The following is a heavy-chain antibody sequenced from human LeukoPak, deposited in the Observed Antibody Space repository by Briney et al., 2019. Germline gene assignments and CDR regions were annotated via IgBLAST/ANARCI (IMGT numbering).Heavy chain of an antibody. Sequence: GGSLRLSCSASGFTFDDYAMHWVRQAPGKGLEWVSGISWNSGSIGYADFVKGRFTISRDNAKNSLYLQMNSLRAEDTAVYYCALIGLDSSGYYYDYLDYWAREPWSPSPQ. CDR1: GFTFDDYA. CDR2: ISWNSGSI. V-gene: IGHV3-9*01. J-gene: IGHJ4*02. D-gene: IGHD3-22*01. CDR3: ALIGLDSSGYYYDYLDY.